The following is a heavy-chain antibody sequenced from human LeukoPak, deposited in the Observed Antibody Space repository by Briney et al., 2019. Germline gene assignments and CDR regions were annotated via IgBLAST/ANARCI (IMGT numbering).Heavy chain of an antibody. CDR2: IYPDDSDT. D-gene: IGHD3-22*01. CDR3: TRGGTYYDDSRDYGHWFDP. CDR1: GYSFTSYW. V-gene: IGHV5-51*01. Sequence: PGESLKISCKGSGYSFTSYWIGWVRQMPGKGLEWMGIIYPDDSDTRYSPSFQGQVTISADKSTGTAYSHWSSLKASDTAIYYCTRGGTYYDDSRDYGHWFDPWGQGTLVTVSS. J-gene: IGHJ5*02.